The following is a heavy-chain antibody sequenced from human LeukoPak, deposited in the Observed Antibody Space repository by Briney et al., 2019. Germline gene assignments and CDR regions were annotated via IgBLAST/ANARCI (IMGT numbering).Heavy chain of an antibody. Sequence: GGSLRLSCAASGFTFSSYWMSWVRQAPGKGLEWVANIKQDGSEKYYVDSVKGRFTISRDNAKNSLYLQMNSLRAEDTAVYYCAREDEAMADNWFDPWGQGTLVTVSS. V-gene: IGHV3-7*01. J-gene: IGHJ5*02. CDR1: GFTFSSYW. CDR3: AREDEAMADNWFDP. CDR2: IKQDGSEK. D-gene: IGHD6-19*01.